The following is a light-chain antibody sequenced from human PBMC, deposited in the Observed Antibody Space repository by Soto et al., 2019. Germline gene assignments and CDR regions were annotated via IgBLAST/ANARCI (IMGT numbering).Light chain of an antibody. Sequence: QSVLTQPPSSSGTPGQRVTISSSGSSSNIGSNYVYWYQQLPGTAPKLLIYRNNQRPSGVPDRFSGSKSGTSASLAISGLRPEDEADYYCVAWDDGLSASYVFGTGTKVTVL. J-gene: IGLJ1*01. CDR1: SSNIGSNY. CDR3: VAWDDGLSASYV. V-gene: IGLV1-47*01. CDR2: RNN.